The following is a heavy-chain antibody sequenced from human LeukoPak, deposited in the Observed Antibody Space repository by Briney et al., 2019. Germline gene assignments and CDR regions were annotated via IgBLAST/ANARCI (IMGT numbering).Heavy chain of an antibody. CDR2: INHSGST. D-gene: IGHD6-13*01. Sequence: QPSETLSLTCAVYGGSLSGYYWSWIRQPPGKGLEWIGEINHSGSTHYNPSRKTRVTISVDTSKNQFSLNLSSVTAADTAVYYCARRRSSSWDFDYWGQGTLVTVSS. J-gene: IGHJ4*02. CDR3: ARRRSSSWDFDY. V-gene: IGHV4-34*01. CDR1: GGSLSGYY.